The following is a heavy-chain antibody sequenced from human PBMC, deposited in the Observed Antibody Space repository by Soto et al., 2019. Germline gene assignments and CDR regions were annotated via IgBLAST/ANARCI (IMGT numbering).Heavy chain of an antibody. V-gene: IGHV3-48*01. CDR3: AYSSTPFDY. Sequence: GGSLRLSCAASGFPFSFYSMNWVRQAPGKGLEWISYITSTSSAINYADSVRGRFTISRDNAMRSLFLHMNSLRAEDTAVYYCAYSSTPFDYWGQGTLVTVSS. CDR1: GFPFSFYS. CDR2: ITSTSSAI. D-gene: IGHD6-13*01. J-gene: IGHJ4*02.